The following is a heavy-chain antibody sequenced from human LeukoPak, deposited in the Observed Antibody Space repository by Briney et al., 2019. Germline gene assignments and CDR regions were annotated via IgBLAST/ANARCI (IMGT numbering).Heavy chain of an antibody. CDR2: FDPEDGET. CDR1: GYTFTSYD. D-gene: IGHD3-22*01. J-gene: IGHJ2*01. V-gene: IGHV1-24*01. Sequence: ASVKVSCKASGYTFTSYDINWVRQAPGKGLEWMGGFDPEDGETIYAQKFQGRVTMTEDTSTDTAYMELSSLRSEDTAVYYCATDLHNYYDSSGYYWYFDLWGRGTLVTVSS. CDR3: ATDLHNYYDSSGYYWYFDL.